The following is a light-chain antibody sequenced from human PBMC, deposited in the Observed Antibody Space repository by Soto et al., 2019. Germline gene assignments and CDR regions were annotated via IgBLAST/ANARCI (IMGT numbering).Light chain of an antibody. V-gene: IGLV1-44*01. CDR2: SNN. J-gene: IGLJ3*02. Sequence: QSVLTQPPSASGTPGQRVTISCSGSSSNIGGNTVNWYQQLPGTAPKLLIYSNNQRPSGVPDRFSGSKSGNTASLTISGLQAEDEADYYCCSYAGSSTLVFGGGTKLTVL. CDR3: CSYAGSSTLV. CDR1: SSNIGGNT.